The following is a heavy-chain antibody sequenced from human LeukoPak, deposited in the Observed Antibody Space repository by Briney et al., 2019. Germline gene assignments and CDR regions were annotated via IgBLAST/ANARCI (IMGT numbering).Heavy chain of an antibody. CDR1: GFTFSSYE. Sequence: PGGSLRLSCAASGFTFSSYEMNWVRQAPGKGLEWVSYISSSGSTIYYADSVKGRFTISRDNSKNTLYLQMNSLRAEDTAVYYCARVGVVAATGNNWFDPWGQGTLVTVSS. V-gene: IGHV3-48*03. CDR3: ARVGVVAATGNNWFDP. D-gene: IGHD2-15*01. CDR2: ISSSGSTI. J-gene: IGHJ5*02.